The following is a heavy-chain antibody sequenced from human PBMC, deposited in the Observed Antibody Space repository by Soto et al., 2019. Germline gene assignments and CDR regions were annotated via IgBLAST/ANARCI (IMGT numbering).Heavy chain of an antibody. D-gene: IGHD4-4*01. J-gene: IGHJ6*02. CDR3: ARGGDYSNPGNYYYYGMDV. CDR1: GFTFSSYW. Sequence: GGSLRLSCAASGFTFSSYWMHWVRQAPGKGLVWVSRINSDGSSTSYADSVKGRFTISRDNAKNTLYLQMNSLRAEDTAVYYCARGGDYSNPGNYYYYGMDVWGQGTTVTVSS. CDR2: INSDGSST. V-gene: IGHV3-74*01.